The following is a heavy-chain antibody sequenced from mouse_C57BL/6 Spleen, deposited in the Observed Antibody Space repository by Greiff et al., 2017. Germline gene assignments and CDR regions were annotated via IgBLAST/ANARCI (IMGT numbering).Heavy chain of an antibody. D-gene: IGHD1-1*01. V-gene: IGHV2-5*01. J-gene: IGHJ1*03. Sequence: VQLQQSGPGLVQPSQSLSITCTVSGFSLTSYGVHWVRQSPGKGLEWLGVIWRGGSTDYNAAFMSRLSITKDNSKSQVFFKMNSLQADDTAIYYCAKNLDYYGSSTRYFDVWGTGTTVTVSS. CDR2: IWRGGST. CDR3: AKNLDYYGSSTRYFDV. CDR1: GFSLTSYG.